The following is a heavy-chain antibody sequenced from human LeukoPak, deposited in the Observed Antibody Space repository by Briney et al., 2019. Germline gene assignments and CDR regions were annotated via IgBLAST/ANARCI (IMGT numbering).Heavy chain of an antibody. CDR3: ARHFHSAETTGGYFDL. Sequence: AGESLKISCQSSGYNFTPYWIVWVRQMPGKGLEWMGITFAGYSYSIYSPSFQGQVTMSVDKSISAAYLQWSSLKASDTAMYYCARHFHSAETTGGYFDLWGRGTLVTVSA. D-gene: IGHD4-17*01. CDR1: GYNFTPYW. J-gene: IGHJ2*01. V-gene: IGHV5-51*01. CDR2: TFAGYSYS.